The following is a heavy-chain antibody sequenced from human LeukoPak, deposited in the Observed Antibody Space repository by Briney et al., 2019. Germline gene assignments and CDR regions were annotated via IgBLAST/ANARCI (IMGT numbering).Heavy chain of an antibody. Sequence: PSETLSLTCTVSGGSISSYYWSWIRQPAGKGLEWIGRIYTSGSTNYNPSLKSRVTMSVDTSKNQFSLKLSSVTAADTAVYYCAREGTYWQWLVQDYWGQGTLVTVSS. D-gene: IGHD6-19*01. CDR3: AREGTYWQWLVQDY. V-gene: IGHV4-4*07. CDR1: GGSISSYY. J-gene: IGHJ4*02. CDR2: IYTSGST.